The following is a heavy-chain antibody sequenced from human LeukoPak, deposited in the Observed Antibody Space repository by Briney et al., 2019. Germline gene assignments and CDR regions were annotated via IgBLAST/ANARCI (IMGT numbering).Heavy chain of an antibody. CDR2: INHSGST. CDR3: ARGWVSVAGTILYYFDY. J-gene: IGHJ4*02. D-gene: IGHD6-19*01. V-gene: IGHV4-34*01. Sequence: SETLSLTCAVYGGSFSGYYWSWIRQPPAKGLEWIGEINHSGSTNYNPSPKSRVTISVDTSKNQFSLKLSSVTAADTAVYYCARGWVSVAGTILYYFDYWGQGTLVTVSS. CDR1: GGSFSGYY.